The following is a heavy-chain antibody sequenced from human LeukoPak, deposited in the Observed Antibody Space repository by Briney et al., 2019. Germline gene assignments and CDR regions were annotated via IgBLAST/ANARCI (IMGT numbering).Heavy chain of an antibody. D-gene: IGHD3-10*01. J-gene: IGHJ4*02. CDR2: FDPEDGET. CDR1: GYTLTELS. V-gene: IGHV1-24*01. Sequence: ASVKVSCKVSGYTLTELSMHWVRQAPGKGLEWMGGFDPEDGETIYAQKFQGRATMTEDTSTDTAYMELSSLRSEDTAVYYCATASRLWFGESRFDYWGQGTLVTVSS. CDR3: ATASRLWFGESRFDY.